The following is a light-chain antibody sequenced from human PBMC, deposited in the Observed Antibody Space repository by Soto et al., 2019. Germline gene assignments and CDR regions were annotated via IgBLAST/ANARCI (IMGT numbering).Light chain of an antibody. V-gene: IGKV3-11*01. Sequence: EIVLTQSPATLSLSPGERATLSCSASQSVSSYLAWYQQKPGQAPRLLIYDASNRATGIPARFSGSGSGTGFTLTISSLEPDDFAVYYCQQRSNWPPGYTFGQGTKLEIK. CDR1: QSVSSY. CDR2: DAS. J-gene: IGKJ2*01. CDR3: QQRSNWPPGYT.